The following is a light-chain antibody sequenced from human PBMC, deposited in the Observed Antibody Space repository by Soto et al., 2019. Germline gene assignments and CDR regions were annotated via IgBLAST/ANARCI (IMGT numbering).Light chain of an antibody. CDR1: QSIGDN. V-gene: IGKV1-39*01. CDR3: QQSFNTPPA. CDR2: AAS. J-gene: IGKJ4*01. Sequence: DIQMTQSPSSLSASVGDRVTITCRASQSIGDNLNWYQQKPGTAPHLLIYAASSLQSGVPSRFSGSGSATDFTVTISNLQLEDFVSYFCQQSFNTPPAFGGGTKVEIK.